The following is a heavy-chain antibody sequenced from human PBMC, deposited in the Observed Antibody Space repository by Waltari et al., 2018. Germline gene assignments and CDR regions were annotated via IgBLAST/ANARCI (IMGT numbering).Heavy chain of an antibody. V-gene: IGHV1-69*01. CDR3: ARADQDALFDY. D-gene: IGHD2-2*01. J-gene: IGHJ4*02. CDR2: TIPIFGTA. CDR1: GGTFSSYA. Sequence: QVQLVQSGAEVKKPGSSVKVSCKASGGTFSSYAISWVRQAPGQGLEWMGGTIPIFGTANNEQEFQGRVTITADESTSTAYMELSSLRSEDTAVYYCARADQDALFDYWGQGTLVTVSS.